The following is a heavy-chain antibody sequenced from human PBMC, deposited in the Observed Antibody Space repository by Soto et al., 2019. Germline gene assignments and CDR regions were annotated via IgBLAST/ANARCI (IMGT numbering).Heavy chain of an antibody. D-gene: IGHD1-26*01. CDR1: GGSVSSGSYY. Sequence: PSETLSLTCTVSGGSVSSGSYYWSWIRQPPGKGLEWIGYIYYSGSTNYNPSLKTRVTISVDTSKNQFSLKLSSVTAADTAVYYCVRVPVEWGTIGFYYYYGMDVWGQGTTVTVSS. CDR3: VRVPVEWGTIGFYYYYGMDV. J-gene: IGHJ6*02. V-gene: IGHV4-61*01. CDR2: IYYSGST.